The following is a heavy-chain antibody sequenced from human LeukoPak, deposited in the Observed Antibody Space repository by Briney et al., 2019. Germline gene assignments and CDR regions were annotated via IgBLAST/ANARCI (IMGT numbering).Heavy chain of an antibody. CDR1: GFTLGDYA. Sequence: GGSLRLSCTASGFTLGDYAMSWFRQAPGKGLEWVSYISSSGSTIYYADSVKGRFTIFRDNAKNSLYLQMNSLRAEDTAVYYCARDPNKQWGYFDYWGQGTLVTVSS. D-gene: IGHD6-19*01. V-gene: IGHV3-48*03. CDR2: ISSSGSTI. CDR3: ARDPNKQWGYFDY. J-gene: IGHJ4*02.